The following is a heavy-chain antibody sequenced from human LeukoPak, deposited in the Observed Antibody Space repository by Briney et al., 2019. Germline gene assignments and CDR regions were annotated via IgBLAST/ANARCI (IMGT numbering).Heavy chain of an antibody. D-gene: IGHD1-14*01. CDR1: GYTFTSYD. CDR3: ARDFSPDDAFDI. CDR2: MNPNSGNT. J-gene: IGHJ3*02. V-gene: IGHV1-8*03. Sequence: ASVKVSCKASGYTFTSYDINWVRQATGQGLEWMGWMNPNSGNTGYAQKFQGRVTITRNTFISTAYMELSSLRSEDTAVYYCARDFSPDDAFDIWGQGTMVTVSS.